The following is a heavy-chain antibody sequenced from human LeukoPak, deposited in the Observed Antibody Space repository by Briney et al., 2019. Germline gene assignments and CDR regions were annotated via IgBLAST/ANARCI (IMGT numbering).Heavy chain of an antibody. Sequence: ASVKVSCKASGYTFSSYGISWVRQAPGQGLEWTGWISAYNGNTNYAQKLQGRVTMTTDTSTSTAYMELRSLRSDVTAVYYCARGSLGEGSYLYGGQGTLVTVSS. V-gene: IGHV1-18*01. D-gene: IGHD1-26*01. J-gene: IGHJ4*02. CDR3: ARGSLGEGSYLY. CDR1: GYTFSSYG. CDR2: ISAYNGNT.